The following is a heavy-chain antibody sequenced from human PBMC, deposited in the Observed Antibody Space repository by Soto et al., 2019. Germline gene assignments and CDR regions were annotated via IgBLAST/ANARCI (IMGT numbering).Heavy chain of an antibody. D-gene: IGHD5-18*01. CDR1: GFTFSSYW. V-gene: IGHV3-74*01. CDR3: ARSPVGYRLNDAFDI. CDR2: IDSGGTGT. J-gene: IGHJ3*02. Sequence: PGGSLRLSCAASGFTFSSYWINWVRQTPGKGLVWVSRIDSGGTGTVYADSVKGRFTISRDNAKNTVYLQMNSLRAEDTAVYYSARSPVGYRLNDAFDIWGHGTMVTVSS.